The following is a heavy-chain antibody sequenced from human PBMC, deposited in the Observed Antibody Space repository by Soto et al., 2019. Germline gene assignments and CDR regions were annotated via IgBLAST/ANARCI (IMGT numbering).Heavy chain of an antibody. V-gene: IGHV3-21*01. CDR3: ARDFAYYYDSSGYFPFNI. J-gene: IGHJ3*02. CDR2: ISSSSSYI. Sequence: GGSLRLSCAASGFTFSSYSMNWVRQAPGKGLEWVSSISSSSSYIYYADSVKGRFTISRDNAKNSLYLQMNSLRAEDTAVYYCARDFAYYYDSSGYFPFNIWGQGTMVTVSS. CDR1: GFTFSSYS. D-gene: IGHD3-22*01.